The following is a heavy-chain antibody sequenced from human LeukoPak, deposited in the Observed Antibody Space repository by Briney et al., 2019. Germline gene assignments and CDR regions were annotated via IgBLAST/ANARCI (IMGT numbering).Heavy chain of an antibody. CDR3: ARRYYDILTGYYSIDY. D-gene: IGHD3-9*01. Sequence: PSETLSLTCAVSGGSISSSNWWSWVRQPPGKGLEWIGEIYHSGSTNYNPSLKSRVTISVDKSKNQFSLKPSSVTAADTAVYYCARRYYDILTGYYSIDYWGQGTLVTVSS. V-gene: IGHV4-4*02. J-gene: IGHJ4*02. CDR2: IYHSGST. CDR1: GGSISSSNW.